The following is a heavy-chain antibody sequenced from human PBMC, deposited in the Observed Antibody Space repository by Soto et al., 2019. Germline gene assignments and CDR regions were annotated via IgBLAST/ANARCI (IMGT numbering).Heavy chain of an antibody. CDR1: GASIQNGGYF. D-gene: IGHD1-1*01. Sequence: QVQLQESGPGLVRPSQTLSLTCSVSGASIQNGGYFWSWIRQSPGKGLEWIGHILNSGSPYNNPALGGRVTIAADTSMNQFSLALTSVTAADPAMYYCVKGPTAEQVHSWGQGILVTVSS. J-gene: IGHJ4*02. CDR3: VKGPTAEQVHS. V-gene: IGHV4-30-4*01. CDR2: ILNSGSP.